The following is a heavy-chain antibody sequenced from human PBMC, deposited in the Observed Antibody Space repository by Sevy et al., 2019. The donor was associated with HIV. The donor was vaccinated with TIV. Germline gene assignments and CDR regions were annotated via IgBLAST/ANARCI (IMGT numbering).Heavy chain of an antibody. CDR3: STDDLISY. V-gene: IGHV3-15*07. CDR2: IKSITDGGAA. J-gene: IGHJ4*02. CDR1: GFDFANAW. Sequence: GGSLRLSCTASGFDFANAWMNWVRQAPGKGLEWVGHIKSITDGGAADYAVPVKGRFTISRHDSKNTLYLHMNSLKAEDTAVYYCSTDDLISYWGQGTLVTVSS.